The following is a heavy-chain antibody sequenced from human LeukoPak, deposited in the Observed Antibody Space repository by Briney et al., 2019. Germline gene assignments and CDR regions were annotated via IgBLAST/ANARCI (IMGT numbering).Heavy chain of an antibody. CDR1: GGSIGSYY. D-gene: IGHD3-22*01. Sequence: SETLSLTCTVSGGSIGSYYWSWIRQPPGKGLEWIGYIYYSGSTNYNPSLKSRVTISVDTSKNQFSLKLSSVTAADTAVYYCARAPPTHYYDSSGQQRVIDAFDIWGQGTMVTVSS. J-gene: IGHJ3*02. V-gene: IGHV4-59*01. CDR3: ARAPPTHYYDSSGQQRVIDAFDI. CDR2: IYYSGST.